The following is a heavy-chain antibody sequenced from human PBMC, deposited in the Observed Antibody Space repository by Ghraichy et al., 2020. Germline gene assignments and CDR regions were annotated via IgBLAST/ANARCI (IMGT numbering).Heavy chain of an antibody. D-gene: IGHD6-6*01. CDR2: IYYSGST. CDR1: GGSISSSSYY. Sequence: SETLSLTCIVSGGSISSSSYYWGWIRQPPGKGLEWIGSIYYSGSTSYNPSLKSRVTISVDTSKNQFSLKLSSVTAADTAVYYCARLLRSSSYLFDYWGQGTLVTVSS. J-gene: IGHJ4*02. CDR3: ARLLRSSSYLFDY. V-gene: IGHV4-39*01.